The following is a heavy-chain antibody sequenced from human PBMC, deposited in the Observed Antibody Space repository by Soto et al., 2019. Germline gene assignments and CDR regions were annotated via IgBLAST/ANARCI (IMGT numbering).Heavy chain of an antibody. J-gene: IGHJ5*01. D-gene: IGHD7-27*01. CDR2: IYKSATT. Sequence: SETLSLTCSVSGDSISNLDYFWAWIRQPPGQALEYIGYIYKSATTYYNPSLESRVAISVDTSKSQFSLNVTSVTAADTAVYFCARGRYCLTGRCFPNWFDSWGQGALVTVSS. CDR3: ARGRYCLTGRCFPNWFDS. V-gene: IGHV4-30-4*01. CDR1: GDSISNLDYF.